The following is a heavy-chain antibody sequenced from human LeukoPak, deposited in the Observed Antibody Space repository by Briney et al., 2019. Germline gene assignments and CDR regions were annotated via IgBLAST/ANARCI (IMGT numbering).Heavy chain of an antibody. J-gene: IGHJ5*02. V-gene: IGHV4-34*01. CDR3: ARGSSFDGYCSAGACDAGYYDA. Sequence: SETLSLTCAVYGESFSAYFWNWIRQAPGKPLEYIGEIKHRGSSHYNPSLKTRVTLSVDTSKNQFSLRLTSVTAADTAVYFCARGSSFDGYCSAGACDAGYYDAWGQGTPVTVSS. D-gene: IGHD2-15*01. CDR2: IKHRGSS. CDR1: GESFSAYF.